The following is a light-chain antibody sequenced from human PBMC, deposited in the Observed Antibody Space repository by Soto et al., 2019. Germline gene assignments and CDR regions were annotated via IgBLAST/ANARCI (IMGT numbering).Light chain of an antibody. Sequence: EIVLTQSPGTLSLSPGERATLSCRASQSVNSNSLAWYQQKPGQAPRVFIYGASTRATGIPDRFSGSGSGTELPLNISRLEPEDFAVYYCQQQGRSWITFGQGTRMQMK. V-gene: IGKV3-20*01. CDR2: GAS. CDR3: QQQGRSWIT. CDR1: QSVNSNS. J-gene: IGKJ5*01.